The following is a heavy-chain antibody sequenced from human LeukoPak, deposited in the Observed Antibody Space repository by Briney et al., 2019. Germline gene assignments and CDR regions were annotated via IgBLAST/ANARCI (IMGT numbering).Heavy chain of an antibody. CDR1: GFTVSSNY. V-gene: IGHV3-53*01. J-gene: IGHJ4*02. D-gene: IGHD3-10*01. CDR3: ASERAGSVSFDY. Sequence: GGSLRLSCAASGFTVSSNYMSWVRQAPGKGLEWVSVIYSGGSTYYADSVKGRFTISRDNSKNTLYLQMNSLRAEDTAVYYCASERAGSVSFDYWGQGTLVTVSS. CDR2: IYSGGST.